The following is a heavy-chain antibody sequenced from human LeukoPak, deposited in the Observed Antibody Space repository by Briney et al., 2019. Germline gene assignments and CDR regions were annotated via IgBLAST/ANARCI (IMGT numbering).Heavy chain of an antibody. D-gene: IGHD2-2*01. CDR3: AREVPLYCSSTSCYRRGAFDT. J-gene: IGHJ3*02. CDR1: GGSISSYY. V-gene: IGHV4-4*07. Sequence: SETLSLTCTVSGGSISSYYWSWIRQPAGKGLEWIGRIYTSGSTNYNPSLKSRVTMSVDTSKNQFSLKLSSVTAADTAVYYCAREVPLYCSSTSCYRRGAFDTWGQGTMVTVSS. CDR2: IYTSGST.